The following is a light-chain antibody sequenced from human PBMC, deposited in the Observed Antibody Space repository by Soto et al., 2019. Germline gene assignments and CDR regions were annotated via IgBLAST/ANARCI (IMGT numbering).Light chain of an antibody. CDR1: QSISRY. CDR2: GAS. Sequence: VFTQAPGTLSLTPGQRTTLSYRASQSISRYLAWYQQKPGQGPRLLIYGASSRATGTPDRFSGSGSGTDFTLTINRLEPEDFALYYCQQYGSSPPTLGQGTEVDIK. V-gene: IGKV3-20*01. J-gene: IGKJ1*01. CDR3: QQYGSSPPT.